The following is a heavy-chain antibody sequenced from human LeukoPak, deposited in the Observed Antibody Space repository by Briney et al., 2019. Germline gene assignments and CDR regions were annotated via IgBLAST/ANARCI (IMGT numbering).Heavy chain of an antibody. V-gene: IGHV1-18*01. J-gene: IGHJ5*02. CDR2: ISGYNGYT. D-gene: IGHD3-22*01. CDR3: ARDEARYSSGYYPNWFDP. Sequence: ASVKVSCKASGYTFSSYGISWVRQAPGQGLEWMGWISGYNGYTHYAHNLQGRVTMTTDTSTSTAYMELRSLRSDDTAVYYCARDEARYSSGYYPNWFDPWGQGTLVTVSS. CDR1: GYTFSSYG.